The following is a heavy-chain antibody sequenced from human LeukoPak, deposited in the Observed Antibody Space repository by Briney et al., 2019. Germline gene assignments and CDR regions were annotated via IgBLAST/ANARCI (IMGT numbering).Heavy chain of an antibody. CDR3: AKVRVVFNWNYAYYFDS. J-gene: IGHJ4*02. CDR2: ISYDGSYK. D-gene: IGHD1-7*01. Sequence: GGSLRLSCAASGFTFSNYALHWVRQAPGKGLEWVAVISYDGSYKYYADSVKGRFTISRDNSKNTVYLQMNSLRAEDTAVYYCAKVRVVFNWNYAYYFDSWGQGTLVTVSS. V-gene: IGHV3-30*04. CDR1: GFTFSNYA.